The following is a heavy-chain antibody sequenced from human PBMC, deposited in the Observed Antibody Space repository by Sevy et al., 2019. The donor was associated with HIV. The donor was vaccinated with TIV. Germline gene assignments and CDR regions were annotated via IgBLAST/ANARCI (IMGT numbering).Heavy chain of an antibody. CDR1: GFPFSSYA. D-gene: IGHD3-10*01. CDR3: ARPYGSGSWEAFDI. J-gene: IGHJ3*02. V-gene: IGHV3-23*01. CDR2: TGGRGGAT. Sequence: GGSLRLSCAASGFPFSSYAMNWVRQGPGKGLEWVSATGGRGGATYYADSVKGRFTISRDNAKNSVYLQMNSLRAEDTAVYYCARPYGSGSWEAFDIWGQGTMVTVSS.